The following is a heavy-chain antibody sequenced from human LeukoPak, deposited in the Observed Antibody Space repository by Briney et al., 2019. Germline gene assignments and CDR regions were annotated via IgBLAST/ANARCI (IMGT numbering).Heavy chain of an antibody. CDR1: GFTITDYY. CDR2: ISPSGTVI. V-gene: IGHV3-11*01. J-gene: IGHJ4*02. CDR3: ARDYNC. Sequence: GGSLRLSCSASGFTITDYYMSWIRQAPGKGLEWVSYISPSGTVIYYGDSAKGRFTISRDNAKKSLYLQMNSLRAEDTAVYYCARDYNCWGQGTLVTVSS. D-gene: IGHD3-10*01.